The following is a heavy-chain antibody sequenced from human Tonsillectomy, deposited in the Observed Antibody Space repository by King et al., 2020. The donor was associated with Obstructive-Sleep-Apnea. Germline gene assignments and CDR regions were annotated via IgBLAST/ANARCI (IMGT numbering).Heavy chain of an antibody. Sequence: VQLQESGPGLVKPSGTLSLTCAVSGDSIGNNNWWTWVRQSPGKGLEWIGEIYHRGTTTYNPSLNSRLTISVDKSRNQFSLNLTSVTAADTAIYYCARVFRTGFYYGLDGWGQGTTVTVSS. CDR1: GDSIGNNNW. CDR3: ARVFRTGFYYGLDG. CDR2: IYHRGTT. D-gene: IGHD6-25*01. V-gene: IGHV4-4*02. J-gene: IGHJ6*02.